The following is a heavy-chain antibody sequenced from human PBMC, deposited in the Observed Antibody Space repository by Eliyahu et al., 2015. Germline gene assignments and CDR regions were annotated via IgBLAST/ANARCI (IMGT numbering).Heavy chain of an antibody. J-gene: IGHJ3*02. Sequence: QVQLVQSGAEVKKPGSSVKVSCKASGGTFSSYAISWVRQAPGQGLEWMGRIIPILGIANYAQKFQGRVTITADKSTSTAYMELSSLRSEDTAVYYCARDRERLPGAFDIWGQGTMVTVSS. V-gene: IGHV1-69*09. D-gene: IGHD4-11*01. CDR2: IIPILGIA. CDR3: ARDRERLPGAFDI. CDR1: GGTFSSYA.